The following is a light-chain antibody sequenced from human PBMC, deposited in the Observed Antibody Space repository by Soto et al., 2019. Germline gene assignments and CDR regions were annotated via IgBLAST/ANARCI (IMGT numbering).Light chain of an antibody. V-gene: IGKV3-11*01. CDR1: QSVSSS. Sequence: EIVLTQSPATLSLSPGERAALSCRASQSVSSSLGGYQQKPGQAPRLLIYDASKRAPGSPARFTGSGSGTDFTLTISSREPEDFAVYFCQQRSVWPSTFGGGTKVEI. CDR2: DAS. CDR3: QQRSVWPST. J-gene: IGKJ4*01.